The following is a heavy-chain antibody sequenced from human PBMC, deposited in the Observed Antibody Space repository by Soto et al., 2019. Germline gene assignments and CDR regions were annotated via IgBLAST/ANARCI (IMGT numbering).Heavy chain of an antibody. J-gene: IGHJ3*02. CDR3: ARQTDSYYTFDAFDI. V-gene: IGHV4-59*08. CDR2: VYYSGST. D-gene: IGHD3-22*01. CDR1: GGSISSYY. Sequence: SETLSLTCTGSGGSISSYYWSWIRQPPGKGLEWIGNVYYSGSTNYNPSLESRVTISVDTSKNQFSLKLSSVTAADTAVYYCARQTDSYYTFDAFDIWGQGTMVTVSS.